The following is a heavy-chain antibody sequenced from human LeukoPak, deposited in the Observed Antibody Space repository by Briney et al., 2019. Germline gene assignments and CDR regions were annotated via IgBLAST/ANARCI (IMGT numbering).Heavy chain of an antibody. CDR3: AATLRFLERLYMDV. D-gene: IGHD3-3*01. Sequence: ASVKVSCKASGFTFTSSAMQWVRQARGQRLEWIGWIVVGRGNTNYAQKFQERVTITSDMTTSTAYMELSSLRSEDTAVYYCAATLRFLERLYMDVWGKGTTVTVAS. CDR1: GFTFTSSA. J-gene: IGHJ6*03. V-gene: IGHV1-58*02. CDR2: IVVGRGNT.